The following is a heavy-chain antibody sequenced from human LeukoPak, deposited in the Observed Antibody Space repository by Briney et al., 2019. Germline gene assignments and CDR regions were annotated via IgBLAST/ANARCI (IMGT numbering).Heavy chain of an antibody. V-gene: IGHV3-21*01. Sequence: GGSLRLSCAASGFTFSSYIMNWVRQAPGKGLEWVSSISSSSSYIYYAHSVKGRFTISRDTAKNSLYLQMNSLRAEDTAVYYCARDGDAFDIWGQGTMVTVSS. CDR2: ISSSSSYI. J-gene: IGHJ3*02. CDR1: GFTFSSYI. CDR3: ARDGDAFDI.